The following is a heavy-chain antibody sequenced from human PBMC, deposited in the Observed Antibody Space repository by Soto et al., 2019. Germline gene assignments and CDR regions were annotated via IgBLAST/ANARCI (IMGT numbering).Heavy chain of an antibody. Sequence: PSETLSLTCTVSGGSISSYYWGWIRQPPGKGLEWIGYIYYSGSTNYNPSLKSRVTISVDTSKNQFSLKLSSVTAADTAVYYCARGRGIAAAPDVWGKGTTVTVSS. V-gene: IGHV4-59*01. CDR1: GGSISSYY. CDR2: IYYSGST. D-gene: IGHD6-13*01. CDR3: ARGRGIAAAPDV. J-gene: IGHJ6*04.